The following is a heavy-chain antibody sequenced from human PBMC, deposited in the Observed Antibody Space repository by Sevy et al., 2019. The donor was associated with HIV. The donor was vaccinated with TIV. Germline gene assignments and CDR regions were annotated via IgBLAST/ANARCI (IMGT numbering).Heavy chain of an antibody. J-gene: IGHJ6*02. CDR3: ARVRAIAAAGSYYYYGMDV. V-gene: IGHV1-69*04. Sequence: ASVKVSCKASGGTFSSYAISWVRQAPGQGLEWVGRITPILGIANYAQKFQGRVTITADKSTDTAYMELSILRSEDTAVYFCARVRAIAAAGSYYYYGMDVWGQGTTVTVSS. D-gene: IGHD6-13*01. CDR2: ITPILGIA. CDR1: GGTFSSYA.